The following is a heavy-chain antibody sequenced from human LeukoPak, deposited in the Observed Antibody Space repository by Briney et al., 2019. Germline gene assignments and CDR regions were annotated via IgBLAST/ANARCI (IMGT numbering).Heavy chain of an antibody. V-gene: IGHV3-33*01. D-gene: IGHD2-15*01. CDR2: IWYDGSNK. J-gene: IGHJ4*02. Sequence: PGGSLRLSCAASGFTFSSYGMHWVRQAPGKGLEWVAVIWYDGSNKYYADSVKGRFTISRDNSKNTLYLQMNSLRAEDTAVYYCARDQGDSLSLAEMDYWGQGTLVTVSS. CDR3: ARDQGDSLSLAEMDY. CDR1: GFTFSSYG.